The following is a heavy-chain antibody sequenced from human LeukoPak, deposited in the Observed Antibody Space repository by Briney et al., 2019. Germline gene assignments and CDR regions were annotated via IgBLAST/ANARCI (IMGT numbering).Heavy chain of an antibody. CDR1: GFTFSSYA. CDR2: IKRDGSST. J-gene: IGHJ4*02. D-gene: IGHD3-3*01. V-gene: IGHV3-74*01. CDR3: AKDHYWSIDY. Sequence: GGSLRLSCAASGFTFSSYAMSWVRQAPGKGLVWVSRIKRDGSSTDYADSVKGRFTISRDNAKNTQYLQMNSLRAEDTGVYYCAKDHYWSIDYWGRGTLVTVSS.